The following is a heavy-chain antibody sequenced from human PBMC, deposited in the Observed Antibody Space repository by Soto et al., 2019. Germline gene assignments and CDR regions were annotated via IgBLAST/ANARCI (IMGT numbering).Heavy chain of an antibody. J-gene: IGHJ2*01. CDR3: ARDRYSYDSRAYQGVDWYFDL. V-gene: IGHV3-33*01. Sequence: WGSLRLSCVASGFTFRSYGMHWVRQAPGKGLEWVAVIWDDGSDKRYAGSVKGRFTVSRDNSKNTLFLQMSSLRAEDTAVYYCARDRYSYDSRAYQGVDWYFDLWGRGTLVTVSS. CDR2: IWDDGSDK. D-gene: IGHD3-22*01. CDR1: GFTFRSYG.